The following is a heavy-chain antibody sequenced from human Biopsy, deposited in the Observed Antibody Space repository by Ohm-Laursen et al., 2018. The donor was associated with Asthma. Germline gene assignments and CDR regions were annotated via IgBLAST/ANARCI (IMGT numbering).Heavy chain of an antibody. D-gene: IGHD1-1*01. CDR1: GDSLRSTNY. V-gene: IGHV4-39*01. CDR3: ARHWSGNGWHDLYTWFDP. J-gene: IGHJ5*02. CDR2: VYHSGET. Sequence: GTLSLTCTVSGDSLRSTNYWAWVRQPPGNRLEWIGSVYHSGETFYSSSLRGRLTMPVDTSRNQFSLRLTSVTAADTGVYFCARHWSGNGWHDLYTWFDPWGLGTLVTVSS.